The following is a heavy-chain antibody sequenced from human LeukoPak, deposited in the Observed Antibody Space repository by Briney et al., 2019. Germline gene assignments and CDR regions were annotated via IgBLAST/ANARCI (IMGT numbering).Heavy chain of an antibody. CDR2: FDPEDGET. V-gene: IGHV1-24*01. Sequence: GGSLRLSCAASGFTFSSYAMNWVRQAPGKGLEWMGGFDPEDGETIYAQKFQGRVTMTEDTSTDTAYMELSSLRSEDTAVYYCATCRDLRWCDAFDIWGQGTMVTVSS. CDR3: ATCRDLRWCDAFDI. CDR1: GFTFSSYA. D-gene: IGHD4-23*01. J-gene: IGHJ3*02.